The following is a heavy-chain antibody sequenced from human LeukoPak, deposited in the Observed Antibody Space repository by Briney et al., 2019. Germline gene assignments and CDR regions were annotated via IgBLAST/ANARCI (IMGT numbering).Heavy chain of an antibody. CDR1: GFTFRGYW. CDR3: ARVEGPNYYFYGMDV. J-gene: IGHJ6*02. CDR2: IDSDGSTT. V-gene: IGHV3-74*01. D-gene: IGHD2-8*01. Sequence: GGSLRLSCAASGFTFRGYWMHWVRQAPGKGLVWVSRIDSDGSTTTYADSVRGRFTISRDNAKNTLYLQMNSLGAEDTAVYYCARVEGPNYYFYGMDVWGQGTTVTVFS.